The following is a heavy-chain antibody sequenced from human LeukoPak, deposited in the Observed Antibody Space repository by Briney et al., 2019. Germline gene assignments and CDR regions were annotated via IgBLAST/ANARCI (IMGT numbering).Heavy chain of an antibody. CDR1: GYSFTDYW. Sequence: GESLKISCKGSGYSFTDYWIGWVRQMPGKGLGWMGIVYPGDSDTRYSPSFQGQVTISADKSINTAYLQWSSLKASDTAIYYCVRHREVGSTFCSLDYWGQGTQVTVSS. V-gene: IGHV5-51*01. J-gene: IGHJ4*02. CDR3: VRHREVGSTFCSLDY. CDR2: VYPGDSDT. D-gene: IGHD2-2*01.